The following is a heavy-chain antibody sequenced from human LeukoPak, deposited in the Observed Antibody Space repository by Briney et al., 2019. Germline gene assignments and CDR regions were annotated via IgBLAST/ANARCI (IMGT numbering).Heavy chain of an antibody. CDR2: IQPRTGDT. V-gene: IGHV1-2*06. CDR1: GYTFNDNH. D-gene: IGHD3-10*01. Sequence: ASVKVACKTSGYTFNDNHIHWVRQAPGQVLEWMGRIQPRTGDTDFAQKFQGRATITRDTSITTGYLELTSLTSDDTAVYYSASHYGPGPVWGQGTLVTVS. J-gene: IGHJ4*02. CDR3: ASHYGPGPV.